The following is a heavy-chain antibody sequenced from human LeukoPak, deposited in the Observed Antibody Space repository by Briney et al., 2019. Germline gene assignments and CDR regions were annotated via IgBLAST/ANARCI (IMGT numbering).Heavy chain of an antibody. J-gene: IGHJ4*02. V-gene: IGHV3-23*01. D-gene: IGHD3-10*01. CDR3: ARVGDYGSGFDY. CDR1: GFTFSGYG. Sequence: PGGSLRLSCAASGFTFSGYGMSWVRQAPGKGLEWVSAISGSGGSTYYADSVKGRFTISGDNAKNTLYLQMNSLRAEDTAVYYCARVGDYGSGFDYWGQGTLDTVSS. CDR2: ISGSGGST.